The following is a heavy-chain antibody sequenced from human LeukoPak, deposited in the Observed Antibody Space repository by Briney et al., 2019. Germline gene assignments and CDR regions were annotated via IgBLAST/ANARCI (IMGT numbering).Heavy chain of an antibody. Sequence: GGSLRLSCAASGCTFSSYWMHWVRQAPGKGLVWVSRINSDGSSTSYADSVKGRFTISRDNAKNTLYLQMNSLRAEDTAVYYCARVRQLWLGVDYWGQGTLVTVSS. CDR1: GCTFSSYW. D-gene: IGHD5-18*01. CDR2: INSDGSST. J-gene: IGHJ4*02. CDR3: ARVRQLWLGVDY. V-gene: IGHV3-74*01.